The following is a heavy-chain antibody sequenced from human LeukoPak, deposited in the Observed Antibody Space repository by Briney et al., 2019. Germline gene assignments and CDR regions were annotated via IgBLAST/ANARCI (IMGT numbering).Heavy chain of an antibody. Sequence: GALLLSGAASGFTFSDAWMSWVRPATGKGLEWVGRIKSKTGGVTTDYAAPVKGRFTISRDDSKNTLYLQMNSLKTEDIAVYYCTTDMGEYWGQGTLVTVSS. CDR3: TTDMGEY. D-gene: IGHD1-26*01. CDR2: IKSKTGGVTT. V-gene: IGHV3-15*01. CDR1: GFTFSDAW. J-gene: IGHJ4*02.